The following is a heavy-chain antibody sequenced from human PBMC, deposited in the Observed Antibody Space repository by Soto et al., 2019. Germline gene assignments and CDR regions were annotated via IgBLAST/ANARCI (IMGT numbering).Heavy chain of an antibody. CDR1: GGSFSGYY. V-gene: IGHV4-34*01. Sequence: SETLSLTCAVYGGSFSGYYWSWIRQPPGKGLEWIGEINHSGSTNYNPSLKSRVTISVDTSKNQFSLKLSSVTAADTAVYYCARGHYGLMDVWGKGTTVTVSS. D-gene: IGHD3-10*01. J-gene: IGHJ6*03. CDR3: ARGHYGLMDV. CDR2: INHSGST.